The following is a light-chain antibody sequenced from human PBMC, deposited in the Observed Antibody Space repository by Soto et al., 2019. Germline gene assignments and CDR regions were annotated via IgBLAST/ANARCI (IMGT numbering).Light chain of an antibody. Sequence: EIVLTQSPDTLSLSPGERATLSCRASHTVTSNYLAWYQQKPGQAPRLLIYGASSRATDIPDRFSGSGSGTDFTLTISRLETEDFAVYYCQQYGGSPRTFGQGIKVEIK. J-gene: IGKJ1*01. CDR3: QQYGGSPRT. V-gene: IGKV3-20*01. CDR1: HTVTSNY. CDR2: GAS.